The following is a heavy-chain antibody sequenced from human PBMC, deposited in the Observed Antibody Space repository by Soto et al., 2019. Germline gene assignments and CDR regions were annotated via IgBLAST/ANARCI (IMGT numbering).Heavy chain of an antibody. J-gene: IGHJ6*02. Sequence: GGSLRLSCTASGFTFSSYAMDWVRQAPGKGLEWLSAISGGGDASHYADSVKGRFTISRDNSKNTLFLQMSSLRAEDTAVYYCTRVGQLHYYYYYGMDVWGQGTTVTVSS. CDR3: TRVGQLHYYYYYGMDV. CDR2: ISGGGDAS. CDR1: GFTFSSYA. V-gene: IGHV3-23*01. D-gene: IGHD6-6*01.